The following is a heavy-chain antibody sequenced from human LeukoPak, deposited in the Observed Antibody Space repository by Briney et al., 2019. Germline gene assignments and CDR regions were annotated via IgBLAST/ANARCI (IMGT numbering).Heavy chain of an antibody. CDR2: MNPNSGNT. CDR1: GYTFTSYD. CDR3: ARSSSTPGYYYYYYMDV. J-gene: IGHJ6*03. Sequence: ASVEVSCKASGYTFTSYDINWVRQATGQGLEWMGWMNPNSGNTGYAQKFQGRVTITRNTSISTAYMELSSLRSEDTAVYYCARSSSTPGYYYYYYMDVWGKGTTVTVSS. V-gene: IGHV1-8*03.